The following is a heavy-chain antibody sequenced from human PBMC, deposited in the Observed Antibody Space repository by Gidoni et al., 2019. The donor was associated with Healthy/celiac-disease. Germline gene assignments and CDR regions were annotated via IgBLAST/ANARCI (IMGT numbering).Heavy chain of an antibody. CDR3: ARGHPYYYDSSVSYYYYGMDV. Sequence: QVQLVQSGAEVKKPGASVKVSCKASGYTFTSDDINWVRQATGQGLEWMGWMNPNSGNTGYAQKFQGRVTMTRNTSISTAYMELSSLRSEDTAVYYCARGHPYYYDSSVSYYYYGMDVWGQGTTVTVSS. D-gene: IGHD3-22*01. J-gene: IGHJ6*02. CDR1: GYTFTSDD. CDR2: MNPNSGNT. V-gene: IGHV1-8*01.